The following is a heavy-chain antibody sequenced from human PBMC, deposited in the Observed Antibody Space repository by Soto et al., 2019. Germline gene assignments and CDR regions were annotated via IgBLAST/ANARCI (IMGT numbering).Heavy chain of an antibody. D-gene: IGHD3-22*01. Sequence: PGESLKISCKGSGYSFTSYWISWVRQMPGKGLEWMGRIDPSDSYTNYSPSFQGHVTISADKSISTAYLQWSSPKASDTAMYYCARYPPDYYDSSGYPDWFDPWGQGTLVTVSS. CDR3: ARYPPDYYDSSGYPDWFDP. CDR1: GYSFTSYW. CDR2: IDPSDSYT. J-gene: IGHJ5*02. V-gene: IGHV5-10-1*01.